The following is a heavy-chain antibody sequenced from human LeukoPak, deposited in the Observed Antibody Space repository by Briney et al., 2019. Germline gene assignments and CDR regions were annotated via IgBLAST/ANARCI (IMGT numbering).Heavy chain of an antibody. Sequence: TETLSLTCTVSGGSISSYYWSWIRQPPGKGLEWIGYIYYSGSTNYNPSLKSRVTISVDTSKNQFSLKLSSVTAADTAVYYCARMYYLDYWGQGTLVTVSS. J-gene: IGHJ4*02. V-gene: IGHV4-59*12. D-gene: IGHD3-16*01. CDR3: ARMYYLDY. CDR1: GGSISSYY. CDR2: IYYSGST.